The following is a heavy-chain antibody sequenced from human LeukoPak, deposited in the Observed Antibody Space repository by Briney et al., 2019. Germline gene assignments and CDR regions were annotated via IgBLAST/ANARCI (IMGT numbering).Heavy chain of an antibody. CDR2: ISGSGGST. D-gene: IGHD4-17*01. J-gene: IGHJ4*02. V-gene: IGHV3-23*01. CDR3: AKDKDYGIGDY. Sequence: GGSLRLSCAASGFTFSSYAMSRVRQAPGKGLEWVSAISGSGGSTYYADSVKGRFTISRDNSKSTLYLQMNSLRAEDTAVYYCAKDKDYGIGDYWGQGTLVTVSS. CDR1: GFTFSSYA.